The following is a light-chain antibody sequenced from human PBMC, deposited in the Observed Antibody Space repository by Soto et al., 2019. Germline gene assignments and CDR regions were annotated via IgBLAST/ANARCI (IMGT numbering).Light chain of an antibody. Sequence: EIVLTQSPATLSASPGGRATLSCRASQSIRTNLAWYQQKPGQAPRLLIYDASTRATGISARFSGSGSGTEFNPTISSLQSEDFAVYDCQQYHNWTITFGQGTRREIK. J-gene: IGKJ5*01. V-gene: IGKV3-15*01. CDR1: QSIRTN. CDR2: DAS. CDR3: QQYHNWTIT.